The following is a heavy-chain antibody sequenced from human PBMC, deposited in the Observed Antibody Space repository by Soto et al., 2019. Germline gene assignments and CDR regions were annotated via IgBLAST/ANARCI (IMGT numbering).Heavy chain of an antibody. D-gene: IGHD3-3*02. Sequence: GASVKVSCKASGYTFTSYGISWVRQAPGQGLEWMGWISAYNGNTNYAQKLQGRVTMTTDTSTSTAYVELRSLRSDDTAVYYCARAHFSMEGWFDPWGQGTLVTVSS. CDR3: ARAHFSMEGWFDP. CDR2: ISAYNGNT. V-gene: IGHV1-18*01. CDR1: GYTFTSYG. J-gene: IGHJ5*02.